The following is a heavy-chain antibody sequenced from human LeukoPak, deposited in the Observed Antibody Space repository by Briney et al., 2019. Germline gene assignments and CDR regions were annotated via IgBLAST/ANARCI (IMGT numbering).Heavy chain of an antibody. CDR2: ISGSGGST. CDR1: GFTFSNYA. V-gene: IGHV3-23*01. CDR3: ASSQNYYDSSGEAFDI. Sequence: GGSLRLSCAASGFTFSNYAMSWVRQAPGRGLEWVSAISGSGGSTYYADSVKGRFTISRDNSKNTLYLQMNSLRAEDTAVYYCASSQNYYDSSGEAFDIWGQGTMVTVSS. J-gene: IGHJ3*02. D-gene: IGHD3-22*01.